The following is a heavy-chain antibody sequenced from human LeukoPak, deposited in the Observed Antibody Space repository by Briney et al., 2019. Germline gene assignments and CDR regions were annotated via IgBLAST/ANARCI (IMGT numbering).Heavy chain of an antibody. Sequence: SVKVSCKASGYTFTSYAISWVRQAPGQGLEWMGGIIPIFGTANYAQKFQGRVTITADKSTSTAYMELSSLRSEDTAVYYCARDRGYYDSSGYYFDYWGQGTLVTVSS. V-gene: IGHV1-69*06. CDR2: IIPIFGTA. CDR1: GYTFTSYA. J-gene: IGHJ4*02. D-gene: IGHD3-22*01. CDR3: ARDRGYYDSSGYYFDY.